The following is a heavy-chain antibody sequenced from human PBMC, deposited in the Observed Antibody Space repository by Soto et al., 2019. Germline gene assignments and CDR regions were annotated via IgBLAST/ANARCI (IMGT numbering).Heavy chain of an antibody. Sequence: ASVKVSCKASGYTFTSYGISWVRQAPGQGLEWMGWISAYNGNTNYAQKLQGRVTMTTDTSTSTAYMELRSLRSDDTAVYYCATLVPAVLNFDYWGQGTLVTVSS. J-gene: IGHJ4*02. CDR1: GYTFTSYG. V-gene: IGHV1-18*01. CDR2: ISAYNGNT. CDR3: ATLVPAVLNFDY. D-gene: IGHD2-2*01.